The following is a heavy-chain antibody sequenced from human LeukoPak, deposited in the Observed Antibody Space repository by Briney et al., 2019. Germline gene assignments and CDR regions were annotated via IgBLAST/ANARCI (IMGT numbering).Heavy chain of an antibody. V-gene: IGHV4-59*01. J-gene: IGHJ4*02. CDR1: GGSISSYY. Sequence: SETLSLTCTVSGGSISSYYWSWIRQPPGRGLEWIGYIYYSGSTNYNPSLKSRVTISVDTSKNQFSLKLSSVTAADTAVYYCAREASTAHFDYWGQGTLVTVSS. CDR2: IYYSGST. CDR3: AREASTAHFDY.